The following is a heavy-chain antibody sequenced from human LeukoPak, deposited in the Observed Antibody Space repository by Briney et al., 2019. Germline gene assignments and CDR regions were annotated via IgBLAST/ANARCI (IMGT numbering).Heavy chain of an antibody. D-gene: IGHD1-26*01. J-gene: IGHJ4*02. V-gene: IGHV3-23*01. CDR3: AKILSGATIL. CDR1: AFTFRTSA. CDR2: ISGSGANT. Sequence: PGGSLRLSCAASAFTFRTSAMTWVRRAPEKGLEWVSSISGSGANTYYADSVGGRFTISRDNSKNTLYLQMNSLRAEDTAVYYCAKILSGATILWGQGTLVSLSS.